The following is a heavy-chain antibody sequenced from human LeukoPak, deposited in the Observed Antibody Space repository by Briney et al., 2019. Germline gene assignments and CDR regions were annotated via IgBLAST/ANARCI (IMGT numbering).Heavy chain of an antibody. CDR1: GFIFSDHC. Sequence: AGGSLRLSCAASGFIFSDHCMDWVRQAPGKGLEWVGRSKKKADSYMTEYAASVKGRFTISRDTSKSSLYLQMNNLKSEDTAVYYCARWISGYDYWTTYYFDYWGQGTLVTVSS. V-gene: IGHV3-72*01. D-gene: IGHD5-12*01. J-gene: IGHJ4*02. CDR3: ARWISGYDYWTTYYFDY. CDR2: SKKKADSYMT.